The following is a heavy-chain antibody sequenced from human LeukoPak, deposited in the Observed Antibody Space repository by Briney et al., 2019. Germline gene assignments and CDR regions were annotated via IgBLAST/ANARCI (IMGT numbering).Heavy chain of an antibody. J-gene: IGHJ4*02. D-gene: IGHD3-10*01. V-gene: IGHV1-2*02. CDR1: GYTFTGYY. CDR3: ARDKFGELFSFDY. Sequence: GASVKVSCKASGYTFTGYYMHWVRQAPGQGLEWMGWINPNSGGTNYEQKFQGRVTMTRDTSISTAYMELSRLRSDDTAVYYCARDKFGELFSFDYWGQGTLVTVSS. CDR2: INPNSGGT.